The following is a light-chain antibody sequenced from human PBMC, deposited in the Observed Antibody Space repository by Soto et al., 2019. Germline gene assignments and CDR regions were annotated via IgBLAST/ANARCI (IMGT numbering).Light chain of an antibody. CDR1: SSDIGSHNR. Sequence: QSALTQPPSVSGSPGQSVTISCTGTSSDIGSHNRVSWYQQPPGTAPKLMIFEVTNRPSGVPDRFSGSKSGNTASLTISGLQAEDEADYYCSSFTSSSTLIFGGGNKVTVL. J-gene: IGLJ2*01. V-gene: IGLV2-18*02. CDR2: EVT. CDR3: SSFTSSSTLI.